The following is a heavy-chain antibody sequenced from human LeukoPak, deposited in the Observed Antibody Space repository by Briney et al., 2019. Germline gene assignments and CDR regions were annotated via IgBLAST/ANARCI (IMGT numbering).Heavy chain of an antibody. J-gene: IGHJ4*02. D-gene: IGHD3-10*01. CDR3: ARETQPYYGSGSYHEGFDY. V-gene: IGHV4-4*07. CDR1: GGSISSYY. CDR2: IYTSGST. Sequence: SETLSPTCTVSGGSISSYYWSWIRQPAGKGLEWIGRIYTSGSTNYNPSLKSRVTMSVDTSKNQFSLKLSSVTAADTAVYYCARETQPYYGSGSYHEGFDYWGQGTLVTVSS.